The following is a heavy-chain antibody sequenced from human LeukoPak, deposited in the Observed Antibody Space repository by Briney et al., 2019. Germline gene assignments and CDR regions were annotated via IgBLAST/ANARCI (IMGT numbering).Heavy chain of an antibody. J-gene: IGHJ4*02. CDR3: ARGYCSGTSCYLYPYYFDY. CDR1: GGSFSGYY. Sequence: SETLSLTCAVYGGSFSGYYWSWIRQPPGKGLEWIGEINHSGSTNYNPSLKSRVTISVGTSKNQFSLKLSSVTAADTAVYYCARGYCSGTSCYLYPYYFDYWGQGTLVTVSS. D-gene: IGHD2-2*01. V-gene: IGHV4-34*01. CDR2: INHSGST.